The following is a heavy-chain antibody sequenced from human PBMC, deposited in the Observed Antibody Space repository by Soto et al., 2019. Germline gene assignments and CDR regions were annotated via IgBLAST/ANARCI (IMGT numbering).Heavy chain of an antibody. CDR1: GYTFTGYY. V-gene: IGHV1-2*04. J-gene: IGHJ5*02. CDR3: AREGLELRFGDWFDP. Sequence: ASVKVSCKASGYTFTGYYMHWVRQAPGQGLEWMGWINPNSGGTNYAQKFQGWVTMTRDTSISTAYMELSRLRSDDTAVYYCAREGLELRFGDWFDPWGQGTLVTVS. D-gene: IGHD1-7*01. CDR2: INPNSGGT.